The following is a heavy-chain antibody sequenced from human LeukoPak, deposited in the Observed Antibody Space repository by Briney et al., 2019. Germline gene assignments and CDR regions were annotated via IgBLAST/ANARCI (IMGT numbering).Heavy chain of an antibody. D-gene: IGHD3-22*01. V-gene: IGHV4-38-2*01. J-gene: IGHJ4*02. Sequence: SETLSLTRAVSGYSISSGYFWGWIRQSPGKGLEWIGSIYHSGSTYYNPSLKSRVTISVDTSKNQFSLNLSSVTAADTAVYYCTGKYYYDSSGYYYVDYWGQGTLVTVSS. CDR2: IYHSGST. CDR3: TGKYYYDSSGYYYVDY. CDR1: GYSISSGYF.